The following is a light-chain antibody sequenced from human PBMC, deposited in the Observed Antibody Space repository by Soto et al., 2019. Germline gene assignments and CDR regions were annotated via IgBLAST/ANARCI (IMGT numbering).Light chain of an antibody. CDR2: AAS. J-gene: IGKJ1*01. Sequence: DIQMTQSPSSLSASVGDRVTITFRASQSISSYLNWYQQKPGKAPKLLIYAASSLQSGVPSRFSGSGSGTDFTLTISSLQPEDFAVYYCQQYNNWPQTFGQGTKVDI. CDR3: QQYNNWPQT. CDR1: QSISSY. V-gene: IGKV1-39*01.